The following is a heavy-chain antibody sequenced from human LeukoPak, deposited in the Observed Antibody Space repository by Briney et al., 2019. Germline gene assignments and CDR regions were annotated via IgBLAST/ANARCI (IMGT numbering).Heavy chain of an antibody. J-gene: IGHJ6*03. CDR2: IYHSGST. CDR3: ARDQPYMDV. CDR1: GYSISSGYY. Sequence: SETLSLTCIVSGYSISSGYYWVWVRQPPGKGLEWVGSIYHSGSTLYNPSLKSRVTISVDTSKNKFSLKLSSVTAADTAMYYCARDQPYMDVWGEGTTVTVSS. V-gene: IGHV4-38-2*02.